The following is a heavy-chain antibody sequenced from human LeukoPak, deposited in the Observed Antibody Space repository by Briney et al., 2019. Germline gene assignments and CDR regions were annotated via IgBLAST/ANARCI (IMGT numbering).Heavy chain of an antibody. CDR3: AKDVSSGWRFFDY. CDR1: GFTFDDYA. J-gene: IGHJ4*02. CDR2: ISWNSGSI. D-gene: IGHD6-19*01. V-gene: IGHV3-9*01. Sequence: GGSLRLSCAASGFTFDDYAMHWVRQAPGKGLEWVSGISWNSGSIGYADSVKGRFTISRDNAKNSLYLQMNSLRAEDTALYYCAKDVSSGWRFFDYWGQGTLVTVSS.